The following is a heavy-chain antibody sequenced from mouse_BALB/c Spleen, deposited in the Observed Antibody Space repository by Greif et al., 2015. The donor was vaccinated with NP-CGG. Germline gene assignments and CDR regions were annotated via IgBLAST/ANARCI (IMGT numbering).Heavy chain of an antibody. CDR3: ARYGNYAMDY. D-gene: IGHD2-1*01. CDR1: GFTFSSFG. CDR2: ISSGSSTI. V-gene: IGHV5-17*02. Sequence: EVQRVESGGGLVQPGGSRKLSCAASGFTFSSFGMHWVRQAPEKGLEWVAYISSGSSTIYYADTVKGRFTISRDNPKNTLFLQMTSLRSEDTAMYYCARYGNYAMDYWGQETSVTVSS. J-gene: IGHJ4*01.